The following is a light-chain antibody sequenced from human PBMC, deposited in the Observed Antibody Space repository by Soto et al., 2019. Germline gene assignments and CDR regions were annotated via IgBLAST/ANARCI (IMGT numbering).Light chain of an antibody. CDR1: SSNIGAGYD. CDR3: QSYDSSLTLRV. J-gene: IGLJ1*01. Sequence: QSVLTQPPSVSGAPGQRVTISCTGSSSNIGAGYDVHWYQQLPGTAPKLLIYGNSNRPSGVPDRFSGSKSGTSASLAITGLQADDEADYYGQSYDSSLTLRVFGTGTKLTVL. V-gene: IGLV1-40*01. CDR2: GNS.